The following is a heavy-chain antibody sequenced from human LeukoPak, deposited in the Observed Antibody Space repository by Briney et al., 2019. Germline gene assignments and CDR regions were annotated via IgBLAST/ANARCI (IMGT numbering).Heavy chain of an antibody. V-gene: IGHV3-30*04. D-gene: IGHD4-17*01. Sequence: GGSLRLSCAASGFTFSSYAMHWVRQAPGKGLEWVAVISYDGSNKYYVDSAKGRFSISRDNSKNKLYLQMNSLRAEETAVYYCARPGSRADYDYYFDYWGQGTLVTVSS. CDR1: GFTFSSYA. J-gene: IGHJ4*02. CDR2: ISYDGSNK. CDR3: ARPGSRADYDYYFDY.